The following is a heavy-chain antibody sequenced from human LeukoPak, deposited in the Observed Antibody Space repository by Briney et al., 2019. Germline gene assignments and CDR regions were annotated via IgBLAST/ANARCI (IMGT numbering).Heavy chain of an antibody. J-gene: IGHJ3*02. V-gene: IGHV3-21*01. Sequence: GGSLRLSCAASGFTFSSYSMNWVRQAPGKGLEWVSSISSSSSYIYYADSVKGRFTISRDNAKNSLYLQMNSLRAEDTAVYYCARDSGDDYGGNSNAFDIWGQGTMVTVSS. CDR1: GFTFSSYS. CDR3: ARDSGDDYGGNSNAFDI. D-gene: IGHD4-23*01. CDR2: ISSSSSYI.